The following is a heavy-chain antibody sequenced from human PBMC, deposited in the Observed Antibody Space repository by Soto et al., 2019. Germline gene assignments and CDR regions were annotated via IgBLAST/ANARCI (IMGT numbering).Heavy chain of an antibody. V-gene: IGHV4-30-2*01. CDR2: IYHSGST. CDR1: GGSISSGGYS. CDR3: ARSSDDSSGPGAFDI. Sequence: SETLSLTCAVSGGSISSGGYSWSWIRQPPGKGLEWIGYIYHSGSTYYNPSLKSRVTISVDRSKNQFSLKLSSVTAADTAVYYCARSSDDSSGPGAFDIWGQGTMATVSS. J-gene: IGHJ3*02. D-gene: IGHD3-22*01.